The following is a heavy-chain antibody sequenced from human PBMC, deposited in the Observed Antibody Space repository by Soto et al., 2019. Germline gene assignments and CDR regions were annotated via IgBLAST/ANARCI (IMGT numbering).Heavy chain of an antibody. J-gene: IGHJ6*02. Sequence: SVKVSCKASGGTFSSYTISWVRQAPGQGLEWMGMIIAILGITNYAQKLQGRVTMTTDTSTKTAYMELRSLRSDDTAMYYCARGGFYDSSGARNYYYYGMNVWGQGTTVTVSS. CDR2: IIAILGIT. V-gene: IGHV1-69*02. CDR3: ARGGFYDSSGARNYYYYGMNV. CDR1: GGTFSSYT. D-gene: IGHD3-22*01.